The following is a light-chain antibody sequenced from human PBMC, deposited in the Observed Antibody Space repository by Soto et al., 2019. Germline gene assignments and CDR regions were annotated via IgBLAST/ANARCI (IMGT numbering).Light chain of an antibody. V-gene: IGLV3-21*04. J-gene: IGLJ2*01. CDR3: QVWDSSSDHRHVV. CDR1: NIGSKR. Sequence: SYDLTQPPSVSVAPGKTARITCGGNNIGSKRVHWYQQKPGQAPVLVIYYDSDRPSGIPERFSGSNSGNTATLTISRVEAGDEADYYCQVWDSSSDHRHVVFGGGTKLTVL. CDR2: YDS.